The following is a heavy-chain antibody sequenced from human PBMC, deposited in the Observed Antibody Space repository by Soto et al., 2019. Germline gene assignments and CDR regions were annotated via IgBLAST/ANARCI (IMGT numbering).Heavy chain of an antibody. V-gene: IGHV3-30*18. CDR3: AKGVYYDSSSYHDN. J-gene: IGHJ4*02. CDR2: ISYDGSDY. D-gene: IGHD3-22*01. CDR1: GFTFSSYG. Sequence: QVQLVESGGGVVQPGRSLRLSCAASGFTFSSYGMHWVRQAPGKGLEWVALISYDGSDYDYADSVKGRFTVSRDNSENTLYLQMNRLRAEDTAVYYCAKGVYYDSSSYHDNWGQGTLITVSS.